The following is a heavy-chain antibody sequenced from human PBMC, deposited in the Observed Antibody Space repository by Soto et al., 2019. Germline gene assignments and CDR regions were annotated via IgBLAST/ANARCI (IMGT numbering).Heavy chain of an antibody. CDR1: GYSFTSYW. CDR3: ARQIWFGELSDNYYYMDV. Sequence: GESLKISCKGSGYSFTSYWIGWVRQMPVKGLEWMGIIYPGDSDTRYSPSFQGQVTISADKSISTAYLQWSSLKASDTAMYYCARQIWFGELSDNYYYMDVWGKGTTVTVSS. CDR2: IYPGDSDT. J-gene: IGHJ6*03. D-gene: IGHD3-10*01. V-gene: IGHV5-51*01.